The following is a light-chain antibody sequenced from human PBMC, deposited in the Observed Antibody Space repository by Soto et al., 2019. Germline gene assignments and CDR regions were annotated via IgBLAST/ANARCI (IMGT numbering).Light chain of an antibody. CDR2: EVS. V-gene: IGLV2-18*02. CDR3: SSYTSSITYV. CDR1: SSDVGSYSR. J-gene: IGLJ1*01. Sequence: QSALTQPPSVSGSPGQSVTISCTGTSSDVGSYSRVSWYQQPPGTAPKLMIYEVSNRPSGVPDRFSGSKSGNTASLIISGLQAEDEADYYCSSYTSSITYVFGTGTKLTVL.